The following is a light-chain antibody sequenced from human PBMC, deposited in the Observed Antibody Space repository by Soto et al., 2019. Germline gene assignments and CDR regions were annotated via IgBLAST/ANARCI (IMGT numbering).Light chain of an antibody. J-gene: IGKJ5*01. V-gene: IGKV3D-15*01. CDR3: QQYDNWAPIT. CDR2: GAS. CDR1: QGVKNY. Sequence: ETVLTQSPATLSLSPGERATLSCRASQGVKNYLTWYQQKPGQAPRLLIYGASTRATGIPARFSGSGSETEFTLTISSLQSEDFALYYCQQYDNWAPITFGQGTRLEIK.